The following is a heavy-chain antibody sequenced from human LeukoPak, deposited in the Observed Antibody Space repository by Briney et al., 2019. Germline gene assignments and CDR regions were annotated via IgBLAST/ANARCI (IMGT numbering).Heavy chain of an antibody. CDR3: ARVVYYYDSSGYLNKFDY. Sequence: SETLSLTCAVYGGSFSGYYWSWIRQPPGKGLEWIGEINHSGSTNYNPSLKSRVTISVDTSKNQFSLRLSSVTAADTAVYYCARVVYYYDSSGYLNKFDYWGQGTLVTVSS. CDR2: INHSGST. J-gene: IGHJ4*02. D-gene: IGHD3-22*01. CDR1: GGSFSGYY. V-gene: IGHV4-34*01.